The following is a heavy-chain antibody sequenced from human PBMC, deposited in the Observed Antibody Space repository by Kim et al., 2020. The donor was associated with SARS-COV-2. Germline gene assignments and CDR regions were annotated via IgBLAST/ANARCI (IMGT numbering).Heavy chain of an antibody. CDR3: TSTTVTTTFSYYGMDV. D-gene: IGHD4-17*01. V-gene: IGHV3-73*01. J-gene: IGHJ6*02. Sequence: SVKGRFTISRDDSQNTAYLQMNSLKTEDTAVYYCTSTTVTTTFSYYGMDVWGQGTTVTVSS.